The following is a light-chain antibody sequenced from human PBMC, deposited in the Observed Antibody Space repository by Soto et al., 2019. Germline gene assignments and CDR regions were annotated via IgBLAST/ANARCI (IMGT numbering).Light chain of an antibody. CDR1: QSVSSNF. CDR3: HQYGSSPRT. V-gene: IGKV3-20*01. J-gene: IGKJ1*01. CDR2: GAS. Sequence: EIVLTQSPGTPSLSPGDRATLSCRASQSVSSNFLAWYQQKPGQAPRLLIYGASIRATGIPDRFSGSGSGTDFTLTIRRLEPEDFAMYFCHQYGSSPRTFGQGTKVEIK.